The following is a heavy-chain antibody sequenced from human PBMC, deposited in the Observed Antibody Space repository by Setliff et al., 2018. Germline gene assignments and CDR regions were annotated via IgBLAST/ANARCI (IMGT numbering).Heavy chain of an antibody. CDR3: ARDRDAGTPGRSWFDP. Sequence: GGSLRLSCAASRFTFSNYWMSWVRQAPGKGLEWVANIKEDGSEKYYVDSVKGRFTISRDNAKNSLDLQMNSLRAEDTAVYYCARDRDAGTPGRSWFDPWGQGTLVTVSS. J-gene: IGHJ5*02. D-gene: IGHD6-13*01. V-gene: IGHV3-7*01. CDR2: IKEDGSEK. CDR1: RFTFSNYW.